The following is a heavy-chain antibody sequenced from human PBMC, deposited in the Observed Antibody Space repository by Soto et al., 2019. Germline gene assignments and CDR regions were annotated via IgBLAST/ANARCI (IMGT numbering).Heavy chain of an antibody. V-gene: IGHV3-73*01. J-gene: IGHJ4*02. Sequence: EVQLVESGGGLVQPGGSLTLSCAASGFIFSDSAIHWVRQASGKGLEWIGRIRTKSNNYAPFYAASVRGRFTISRDESKQTTYLQMNSLKTEDSARYYCSRWAAPDDQGDYPVLDNWGLGTLVTVSS. CDR1: GFIFSDSA. CDR2: IRTKSNNYAP. CDR3: SRWAAPDDQGDYPVLDN. D-gene: IGHD4-17*01.